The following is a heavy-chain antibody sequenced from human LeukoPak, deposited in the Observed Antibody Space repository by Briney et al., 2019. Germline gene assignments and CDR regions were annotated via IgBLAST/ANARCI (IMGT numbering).Heavy chain of an antibody. D-gene: IGHD6-13*01. V-gene: IGHV5-51*01. CDR3: ARPNGAAAGY. CDR1: GYSFTSYW. CDR2: IYPGDSDT. Sequence: GESLKISCKGSGYSFTSYWIGWVRQMPGKGLEGMGIIYPGDSDTRYSPSLQGQVTIPADKPISTAYLQWSSLKASDTAMYYGARPNGAAAGYWGQGTLVTVSS. J-gene: IGHJ4*02.